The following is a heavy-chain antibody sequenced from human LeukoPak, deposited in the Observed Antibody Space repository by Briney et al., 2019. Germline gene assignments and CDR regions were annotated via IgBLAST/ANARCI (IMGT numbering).Heavy chain of an antibody. CDR2: ISSSSSYI. CDR3: ARDEMATTEGAGVY. V-gene: IGHV3-21*01. D-gene: IGHD5-24*01. J-gene: IGHJ4*02. CDR1: GFTFSSYS. Sequence: GGSLRLSCAASGFTFSSYSMNWVRQAPGKGREGVSSISSSSSYIYYADSVKGRFTISRDNAKNSLYLQMNSLRAEDTAVYYCARDEMATTEGAGVYWGQGTLVTVSS.